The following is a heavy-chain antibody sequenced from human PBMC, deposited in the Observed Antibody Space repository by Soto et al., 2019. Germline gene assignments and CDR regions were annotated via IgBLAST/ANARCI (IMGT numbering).Heavy chain of an antibody. J-gene: IGHJ1*01. CDR2: INAGNGNT. Sequence: ASVKVSCKASGYTFTSYAMHWVRQAPGQRLEWMGWINAGNGNTKYSQKFQGRVTITRDTSASTAYMELSSLRSEDTAVYYGARGPGGPDGPGYDWGKGSLVPVSS. CDR1: GYTFTSYA. CDR3: ARGPGGPDGPGYD. V-gene: IGHV1-3*01. D-gene: IGHD1-1*01.